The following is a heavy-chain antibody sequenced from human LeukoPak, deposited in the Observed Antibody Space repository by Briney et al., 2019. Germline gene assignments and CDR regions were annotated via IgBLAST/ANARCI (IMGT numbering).Heavy chain of an antibody. CDR3: ARGQQLAIYAFDI. CDR1: GGTFSSYA. CDR2: IIPIFGTA. Sequence: SVKVSCKASGGTFSSYAISWVRQAPGQGLEWTGGIIPIFGTANYAQKFQGRVTITADESTSTAYMELSSLRSEDTAVYYCARGQQLAIYAFDIWGQGTMVTVSS. J-gene: IGHJ3*02. D-gene: IGHD6-13*01. V-gene: IGHV1-69*13.